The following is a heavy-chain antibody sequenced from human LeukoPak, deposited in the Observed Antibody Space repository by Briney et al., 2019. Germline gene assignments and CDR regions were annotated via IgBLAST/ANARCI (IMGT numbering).Heavy chain of an antibody. D-gene: IGHD6-13*01. Sequence: GGSLRLSCAASGFTFSSYAMSWVRQAPGKGLEWVSYISNTGNALNYADSVKGRFTISRDNAKNSLYLQMNSLRAEDTAVYYCARPAPGTYSTFDYWGPGTLVTVSS. CDR2: ISNTGNAL. V-gene: IGHV3-48*01. CDR1: GFTFSSYA. CDR3: ARPAPGTYSTFDY. J-gene: IGHJ4*02.